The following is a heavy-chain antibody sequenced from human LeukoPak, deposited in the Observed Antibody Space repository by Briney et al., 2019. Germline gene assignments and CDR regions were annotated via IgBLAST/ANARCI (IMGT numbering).Heavy chain of an antibody. CDR2: INHSGST. J-gene: IGHJ4*02. D-gene: IGHD6-6*01. CDR3: AADSSSRDY. V-gene: IGHV4-34*01. Sequence: SETLSLTCAVYGGSFSDYYWSWIRQPPGKGLEWIGEINHSGSTNYNPSLKSRVTISVDTSKNQFSLKLSSVTAADTAVYYCAADSSSRDYWGQGTLVTVSS. CDR1: GGSFSDYY.